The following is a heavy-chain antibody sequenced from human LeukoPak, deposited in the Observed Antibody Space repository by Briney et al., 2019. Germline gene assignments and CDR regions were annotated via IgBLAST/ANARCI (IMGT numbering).Heavy chain of an antibody. J-gene: IGHJ4*02. D-gene: IGHD1-26*01. V-gene: IGHV3-9*01. CDR2: ISWNSGRI. Sequence: PGRSLRLSCAASGFTFDGYAMHWVRQAPGKGLEWVSGISWNSGRINYADSVKGRFTISRDNAKNSLYLQMNSLRAEDTAVYYCARALLGATGICDYWGQGTLVTVSS. CDR1: GFTFDGYA. CDR3: ARALLGATGICDY.